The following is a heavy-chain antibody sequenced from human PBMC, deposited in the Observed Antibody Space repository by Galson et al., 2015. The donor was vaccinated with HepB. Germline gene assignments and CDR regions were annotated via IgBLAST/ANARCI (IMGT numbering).Heavy chain of an antibody. Sequence: SVKVSCKASGYTFTSYAMHWVRQAPGQRLEWMGWINAGNGNTKYSQKFQGRVTITRDTSASTAYMELSSLRSEDTAVYYCARDQQLAYCGGDCYPHSPFDYWGQGTLVTVSS. D-gene: IGHD2-21*02. CDR2: INAGNGNT. V-gene: IGHV1-3*01. CDR1: GYTFTSYA. J-gene: IGHJ4*02. CDR3: ARDQQLAYCGGDCYPHSPFDY.